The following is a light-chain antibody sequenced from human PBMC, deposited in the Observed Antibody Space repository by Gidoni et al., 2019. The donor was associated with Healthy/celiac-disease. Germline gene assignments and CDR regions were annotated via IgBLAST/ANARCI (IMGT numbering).Light chain of an antibody. CDR3: QQFNSYLFT. Sequence: AIQLTQSPSSLSASVGDRVTITCRASQGISSALAWYQQKPGKAPKLLIYDASSLESGVPSRFSGSGSGTDFTLTISSLQPEDFATYYCQQFNSYLFTFGQGTRLEIK. V-gene: IGKV1-13*02. J-gene: IGKJ5*01. CDR1: QGISSA. CDR2: DAS.